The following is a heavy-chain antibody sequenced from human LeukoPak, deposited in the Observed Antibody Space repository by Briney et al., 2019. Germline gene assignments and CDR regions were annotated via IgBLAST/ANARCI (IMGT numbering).Heavy chain of an antibody. CDR2: ISYDGTHT. V-gene: IGHV3-30*18. D-gene: IGHD3-22*01. CDR3: AKSFYDSGGYYGIIDY. J-gene: IGHJ4*02. Sequence: GGSLRLSCAASGFTFNSYSMYWLRQVPGKGLEWVAVISYDGTHTYYADSVKGRFTISRDNSKNTLHLQMNGLRVEDAALYYCAKSFYDSGGYYGIIDYWGQGTLVTVSS. CDR1: GFTFNSYS.